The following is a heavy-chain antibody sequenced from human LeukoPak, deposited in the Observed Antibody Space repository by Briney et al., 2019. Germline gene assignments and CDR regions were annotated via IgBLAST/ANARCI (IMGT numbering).Heavy chain of an antibody. J-gene: IGHJ3*02. CDR1: GGSISGYY. D-gene: IGHD4-11*01. CDR3: ARTMTTVTFDAFDI. Sequence: PSETLSLTCTVSGGSISGYYWSWVRQSPEKGLESIGFIYSTGSTSYNPSLKSRVTISIDTSKNQFSLKLSSVTAADTAVYYCARTMTTVTFDAFDIWGQGTMVTVSS. V-gene: IGHV4-59*12. CDR2: IYSTGST.